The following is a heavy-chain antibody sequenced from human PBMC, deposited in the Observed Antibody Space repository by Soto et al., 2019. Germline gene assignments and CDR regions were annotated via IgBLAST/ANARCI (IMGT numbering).Heavy chain of an antibody. CDR1: GGSVSSGSYY. CDR2: IYYSGST. D-gene: IGHD6-19*01. Sequence: PSETLSLTCTVSGGSVSSGSYYWSWIRQPPGKGLEWIGYIYYSGSTNYNPSLKSRVTISVDTSKNQFSLKLSSVTAADTAVYYCARDASGYSSGWSPPYYYYYGMDVWGQGTTVTVSS. CDR3: ARDASGYSSGWSPPYYYYYGMDV. V-gene: IGHV4-61*01. J-gene: IGHJ6*02.